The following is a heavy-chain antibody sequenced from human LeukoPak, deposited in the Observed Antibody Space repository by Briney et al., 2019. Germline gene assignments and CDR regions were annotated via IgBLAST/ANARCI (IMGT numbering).Heavy chain of an antibody. J-gene: IGHJ3*02. Sequence: PGGSLGLSCAASGFTFSSYWMHWVRQAPGKGLVWVSRINTDGGSTIYADSVKGRFTISRDNAKNTLYLQMNSLRAEDTAVYYCARGFRNAFDIWGQGTMVTVSS. V-gene: IGHV3-74*01. CDR1: GFTFSSYW. CDR3: ARGFRNAFDI. D-gene: IGHD3-10*01. CDR2: INTDGGST.